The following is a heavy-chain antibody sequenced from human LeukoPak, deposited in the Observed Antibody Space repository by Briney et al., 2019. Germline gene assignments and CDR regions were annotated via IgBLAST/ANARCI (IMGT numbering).Heavy chain of an antibody. J-gene: IGHJ4*02. CDR1: GFTFSSYA. Sequence: GGSLRLSCAASGFTFSSYAMHWVRQAPGKGLEGGAVISYDGSNKYYADSVKGRFTISRDNSKNTLYLQMNSLRAEDTAVYYCARGRGSYSVLDYWGQGTLVTVSS. CDR2: ISYDGSNK. V-gene: IGHV3-30-3*01. CDR3: ARGRGSYSVLDY. D-gene: IGHD1-26*01.